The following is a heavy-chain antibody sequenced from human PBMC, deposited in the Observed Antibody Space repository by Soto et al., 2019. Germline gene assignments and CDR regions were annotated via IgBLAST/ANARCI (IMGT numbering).Heavy chain of an antibody. CDR1: GFTFSDYV. D-gene: IGHD2-15*01. CDR3: VRVRRSNSVSGALDV. J-gene: IGHJ3*01. CDR2: MTYDGATE. V-gene: IGHV3-30*14. Sequence: QVRLVESGGGVVQPGTSLRLSCAASGFTFSDYVIHWVRQAAGKGLEWVASMTYDGATEYYADSVKGRFTMSRDNSKSALSLQMNSLRRDDTAVYYCVRVRRSNSVSGALDVWGQGTAVTVSS.